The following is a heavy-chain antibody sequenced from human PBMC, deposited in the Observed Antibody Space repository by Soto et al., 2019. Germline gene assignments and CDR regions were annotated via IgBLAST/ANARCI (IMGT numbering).Heavy chain of an antibody. J-gene: IGHJ4*02. Sequence: GGSLRLSCAASGFTFSNYAINWVRQSPGKGLEWVSVISGSVGSTYYADSVKGRFTVTRDNSKNTLYLQMNSLRAEDSAVYYCAKAGGAAGTVDYFDYWGQGTLVTVSS. CDR3: AKAGGAAGTVDYFDY. CDR2: ISGSVGST. D-gene: IGHD6-13*01. CDR1: GFTFSNYA. V-gene: IGHV3-23*01.